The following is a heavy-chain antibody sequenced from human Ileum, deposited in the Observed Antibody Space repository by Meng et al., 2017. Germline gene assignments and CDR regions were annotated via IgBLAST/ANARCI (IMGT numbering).Heavy chain of an antibody. J-gene: IGHJ4*02. CDR1: GFPFSNEE. CDR2: ISGSGRTK. V-gene: IGHV3-48*03. CDR3: ARGYSGFAK. D-gene: IGHD6-19*01. Sequence: GGPLRLSCIVSGFPFSNEEMSWVRQVPGKGLEWVSHISGSGRTKDYADSVRGRFTISRDNAKNSLYLQMNSLRGEDTAVYYCARGYSGFAKWGQGTLVTVSS.